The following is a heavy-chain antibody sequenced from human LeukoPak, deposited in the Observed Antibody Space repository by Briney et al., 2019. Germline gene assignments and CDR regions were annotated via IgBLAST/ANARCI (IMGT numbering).Heavy chain of an antibody. J-gene: IGHJ6*02. CDR3: ARVGTTPPYYYGMDV. Sequence: GSLRLSCAASGFTVSSNYMSWVRQAPGKGLEWVSVIYSGGSTYYADSVKGRFTISRHNSKNTLYLQMSSLRAEDTAVYYCARVGTTPPYYYGMDVWGQGTTVTVSS. CDR2: IYSGGST. CDR1: GFTVSSNY. D-gene: IGHD1-26*01. V-gene: IGHV3-53*04.